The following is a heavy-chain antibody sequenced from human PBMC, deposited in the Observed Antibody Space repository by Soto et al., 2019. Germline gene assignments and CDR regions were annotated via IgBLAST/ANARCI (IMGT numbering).Heavy chain of an antibody. CDR3: ARLASDTYSSGWYADY. J-gene: IGHJ4*02. V-gene: IGHV5-51*01. CDR1: GYSFTSYW. Sequence: ESLKISCKGSGYSFTSYWIGWVRQMPGKGLEWMGIIYPGDSDTRYSPSFQGQVTISADKSISTAYLQWSSLKASDTAMYYCARLASDTYSSGWYADYWGQGTLVTVSS. CDR2: IYPGDSDT. D-gene: IGHD6-19*01.